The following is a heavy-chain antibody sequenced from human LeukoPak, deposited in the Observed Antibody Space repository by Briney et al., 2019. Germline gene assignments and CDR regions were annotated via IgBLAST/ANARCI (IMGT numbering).Heavy chain of an antibody. V-gene: IGHV4-59*01. J-gene: IGHJ4*02. Sequence: PSETLSLTCTVSGGSISSYYWSWVRQPPGKGLEWIGYIYYTGSTNDNPSLKSRVTISVDTSKNQFSLKLSSVTAADTAVYYCARAGSGWSFDYWDQGTLVTVSS. CDR1: GGSISSYY. CDR2: IYYTGST. CDR3: ARAGSGWSFDY. D-gene: IGHD6-19*01.